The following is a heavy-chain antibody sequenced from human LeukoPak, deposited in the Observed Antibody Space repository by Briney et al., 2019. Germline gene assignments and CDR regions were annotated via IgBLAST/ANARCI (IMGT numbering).Heavy chain of an antibody. D-gene: IGHD3-16*02. CDR3: ASTYYDYVWGSYPDDYYYYYMDV. CDR2: IIPIFGTA. CDR1: GGTFSSYA. J-gene: IGHJ6*03. Sequence: SVKVSCKASGGTFSSYAISWVRQAPGQGLEWMGRIIPIFGTANYAQKFQGRVTITTDESTSTAYMELSSLRSEGTAVYYCASTYYDYVWGSYPDDYYYYYMDVWGKGTTVTVSS. V-gene: IGHV1-69*05.